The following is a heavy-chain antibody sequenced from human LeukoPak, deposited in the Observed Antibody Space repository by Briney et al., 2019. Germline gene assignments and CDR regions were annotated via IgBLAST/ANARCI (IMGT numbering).Heavy chain of an antibody. D-gene: IGHD2-2*02. CDR2: IYYSGDT. CDR3: ARLYTGNALHI. Sequence: SETLSLTCTVSGDSISSYYWSWIRQPPGKGLEWIGFIYYSGDTNYNPSLKSRVTISIDTSKSQFSLRLSSVTAADTAVYYCARLYTGNALHIWGQGTMVTVSS. CDR1: GDSISSYY. J-gene: IGHJ3*02. V-gene: IGHV4-59*08.